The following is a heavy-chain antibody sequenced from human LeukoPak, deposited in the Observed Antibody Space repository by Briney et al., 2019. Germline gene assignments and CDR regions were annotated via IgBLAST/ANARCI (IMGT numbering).Heavy chain of an antibody. Sequence: SLRLSCAASGFTFSSYAMPWIRQAPGKGLEWVAVISYDGSNKYYADSVKGRFTISRDNSKNTLYLQMNSLRAEDTAVYYCARAIPTYYYDSSGYPGGTPFDYWGQGTLVTVSS. D-gene: IGHD3-22*01. CDR2: ISYDGSNK. CDR1: GFTFSSYA. J-gene: IGHJ4*02. V-gene: IGHV3-30-3*01. CDR3: ARAIPTYYYDSSGYPGGTPFDY.